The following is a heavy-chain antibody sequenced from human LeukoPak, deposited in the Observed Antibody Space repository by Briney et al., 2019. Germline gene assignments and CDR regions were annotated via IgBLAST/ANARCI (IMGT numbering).Heavy chain of an antibody. D-gene: IGHD3-22*01. J-gene: IGHJ5*01. CDR3: ARVGIYYDTSGYSWPHWFDS. CDR2: RYYSGKT. CDR1: GDSITNNNYY. V-gene: IGHV4-39*07. Sequence: SETLSLTCSVSGDSITNNNYYWGWIRQPPGKGLEWIASRYYSGKTYYNSSLKSRVIISVDTSKNQSSLKLNSVTAADTAVYYCARVGIYYDTSGYSWPHWFDSWGQGTLVTVSS.